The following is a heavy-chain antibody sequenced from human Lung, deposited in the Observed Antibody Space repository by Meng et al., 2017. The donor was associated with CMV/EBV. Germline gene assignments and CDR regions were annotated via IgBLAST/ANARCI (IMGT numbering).Heavy chain of an antibody. CDR1: GGSFSNYA. D-gene: IGHD2-2*02. J-gene: IGHJ6*04. CDR3: ARDRTGDCSSTSCYNYYHYYGMDV. CDR2: IISIFGIA. Sequence: SVXVSXXASGGSFSNYAFSWVRQAPGQGLEWMGGIISIFGIANYAQKFQGRVTIATDESTSTAYMELISLRPEDTAVYYCARDRTGDCSSTSCYNYYHYYGMDVWGEGTTVTVSS. V-gene: IGHV1-69*05.